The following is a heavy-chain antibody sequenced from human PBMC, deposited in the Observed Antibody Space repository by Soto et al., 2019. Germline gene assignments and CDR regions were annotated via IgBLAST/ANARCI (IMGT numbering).Heavy chain of an antibody. CDR1: GDTFGRNA. Sequence: QVQLVQSGAEVKRPGSSVKVSCKASGDTFGRNAIHWVRQAPGQGLEWMGGIIPMFPTTSYARKFRDRLTINADKSTSTADMEMTSLRSEDTAVYYCARDGDSAAYGYWGQGTLVTVSS. CDR2: IIPMFPTT. J-gene: IGHJ4*02. CDR3: ARDGDSAAYGY. D-gene: IGHD2-21*02. V-gene: IGHV1-69*06.